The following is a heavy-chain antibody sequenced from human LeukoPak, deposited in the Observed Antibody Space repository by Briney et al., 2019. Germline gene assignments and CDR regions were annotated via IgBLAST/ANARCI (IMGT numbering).Heavy chain of an antibody. CDR3: ARDAPPLYYDFWSGYGDAFDI. Sequence: SETLSLTCTVSGGSISSYYWSWIRQPAGKGLEWIGRIYTSGSTNYNPSLKSRVTMSVDTSKNQFSLKLSSVTAADTAVYYCARDAPPLYYDFWSGYGDAFDIWGQGTMVTVSS. D-gene: IGHD3-3*01. V-gene: IGHV4-4*07. CDR2: IYTSGST. J-gene: IGHJ3*02. CDR1: GGSISSYY.